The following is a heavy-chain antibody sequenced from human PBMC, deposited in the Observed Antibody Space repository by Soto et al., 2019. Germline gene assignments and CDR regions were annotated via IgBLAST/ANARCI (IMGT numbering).Heavy chain of an antibody. J-gene: IGHJ6*02. CDR1: GFTLSSYG. Sequence: GGSLRLSCAASGFTLSSYGMHWVRQAPGKGLEWVAVISYDGSNKYYADSVKGRFTISRDNSKNMLYLQMNSLRAEDTAVYYCAKDRIAVAGYYYGMDVWGQGTTVTVSS. CDR3: AKDRIAVAGYYYGMDV. V-gene: IGHV3-30*18. CDR2: ISYDGSNK. D-gene: IGHD6-19*01.